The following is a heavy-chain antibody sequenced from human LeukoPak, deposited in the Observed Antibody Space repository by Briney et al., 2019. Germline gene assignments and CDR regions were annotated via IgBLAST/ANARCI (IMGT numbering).Heavy chain of an antibody. CDR2: IRYEGSNK. J-gene: IGHJ4*02. D-gene: IGHD2-15*01. CDR1: GFTFSSYG. CDR3: AKGGIYSEGDYFDY. Sequence: GGSLRLSCAASGFTFSSYGMHWVRQAPGRGLEWVAFIRYEGSNKYYADSVKGRFTISRDNSKNTLYLQMNSLRVEDTAVYYCAKGGIYSEGDYFDYWGQGTLVTVSS. V-gene: IGHV3-30*02.